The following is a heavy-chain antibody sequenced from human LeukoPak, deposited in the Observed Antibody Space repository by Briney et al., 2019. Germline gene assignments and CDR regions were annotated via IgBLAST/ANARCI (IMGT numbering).Heavy chain of an antibody. CDR2: INPNSGGT. CDR1: GYTFTGYY. CDR3: ASDYYDSSGGVYYFDY. J-gene: IGHJ4*02. D-gene: IGHD3-22*01. V-gene: IGHV1-2*02. Sequence: GASVKVSCKASGYTFTGYYMHWVRQAPGQGLEWIGWINPNSGGTNYAQKFQGRVTMTRDTSISTAYMELSRLRSDDTAVYYCASDYYDSSGGVYYFDYWGQGTLVTVSS.